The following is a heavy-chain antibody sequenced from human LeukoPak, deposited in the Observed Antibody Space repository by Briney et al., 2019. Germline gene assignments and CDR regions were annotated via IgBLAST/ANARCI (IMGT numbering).Heavy chain of an antibody. V-gene: IGHV4-31*03. CDR2: IYYSGST. Sequence: PSETLSLTCTVSGGSISSGGYYWSWIRQHPGKGLEWIGYIYYSGSTYYNPSLKSRVTISVDTSKNQFSLKLSSVTAADTAVYYCARTYCSGGSCYSEHFDYWGQGTLVTVSS. D-gene: IGHD2-15*01. J-gene: IGHJ4*02. CDR1: GGSISSGGYY. CDR3: ARTYCSGGSCYSEHFDY.